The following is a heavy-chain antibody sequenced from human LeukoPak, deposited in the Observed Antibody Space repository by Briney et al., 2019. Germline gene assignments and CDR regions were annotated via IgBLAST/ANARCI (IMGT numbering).Heavy chain of an antibody. CDR1: GGSISSSSYY. D-gene: IGHD2-8*02. Sequence: SETLPLTCTVSGGSISSSSYYWGWIRQPPGKGLEWIGSIYYSGSTHYNPSLKSRVIISVDTSKNQFSLKLSSVTAADTAVYFCARQAPPTGDYWGQGTLVTVSS. CDR2: IYYSGST. CDR3: ARQAPPTGDY. V-gene: IGHV4-39*01. J-gene: IGHJ4*02.